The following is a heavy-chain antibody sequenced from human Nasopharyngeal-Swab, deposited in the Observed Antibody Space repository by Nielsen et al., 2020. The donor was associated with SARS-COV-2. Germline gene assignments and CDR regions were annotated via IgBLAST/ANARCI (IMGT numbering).Heavy chain of an antibody. CDR2: ISYDGSNK. V-gene: IGHV3-30-3*01. CDR3: ASSPLDSSGYYYGLDY. J-gene: IGHJ4*02. Sequence: GESLKISCAASGFTFSSSAMHWVRQAPGKGLECVAVISYDGSNKYYADSVKGRLTISRDNSKNTLSLQMNSLRAEDTAVYYCASSPLDSSGYYYGLDYWGQGTLVTVSS. D-gene: IGHD3-22*01. CDR1: GFTFSSSA.